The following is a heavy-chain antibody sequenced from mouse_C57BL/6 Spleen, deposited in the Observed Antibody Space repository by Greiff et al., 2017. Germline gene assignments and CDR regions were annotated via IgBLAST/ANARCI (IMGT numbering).Heavy chain of an antibody. Sequence: EVKVVESGGGLVKPGGSLKLSCAASGFTFSSYAMSWVRQTPEKRLEWVATISDGGSYTYYPDNVKGRFTISRDNAKNNLYLQMSHLKFEDTAMYYCARDYGNYFDYWGKGTTLTVSS. CDR3: ARDYGNYFDY. J-gene: IGHJ2*01. CDR1: GFTFSSYA. V-gene: IGHV5-4*01. CDR2: ISDGGSYT. D-gene: IGHD2-1*01.